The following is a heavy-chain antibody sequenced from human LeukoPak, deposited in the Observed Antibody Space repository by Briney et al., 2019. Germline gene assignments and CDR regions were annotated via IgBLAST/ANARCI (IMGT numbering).Heavy chain of an antibody. Sequence: PGGSLRLSCAASGFTFSTYAVNWVRQAPEKGLEWVSAISSSGGTTYYADSVKGRFSISRDNSTNTLYLRMDSLRAEDTAVYYCAKDRNAWPTNFDSWGQGTLVTVSA. CDR1: GFTFSTYA. CDR3: AKDRNAWPTNFDS. V-gene: IGHV3-23*01. CDR2: ISSSGGTT. D-gene: IGHD5-24*01. J-gene: IGHJ4*02.